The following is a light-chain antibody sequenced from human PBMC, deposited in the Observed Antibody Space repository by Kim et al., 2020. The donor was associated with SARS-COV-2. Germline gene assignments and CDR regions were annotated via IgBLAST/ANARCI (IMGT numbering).Light chain of an antibody. CDR3: QQYANSRT. CDR2: GAY. CDR1: QSVDSNF. Sequence: EIVLTQSPGPLSLSPGESVTLSCRASQSVDSNFLAWYQQRPGQAPMLLIYGAYTRATGIPDRFSGSGSGTEFTLTISRLEPEDFAVFYCQQYANSRTFGQGTKVDIK. V-gene: IGKV3-20*01. J-gene: IGKJ1*01.